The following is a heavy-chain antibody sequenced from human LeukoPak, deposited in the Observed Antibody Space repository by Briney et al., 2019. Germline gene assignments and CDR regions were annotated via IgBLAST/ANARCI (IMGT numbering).Heavy chain of an antibody. CDR1: GFTFSDYY. V-gene: IGHV3-11*01. CDR2: ISSSGSTI. CDR3: AKDQAKYYDFWSGYYPAFDY. Sequence: SGGSLRLSCAASGFTFSDYYMSWIRQAPGKGLEWVSYISSSGSTIYYADSVKGRFTISRDNSKNTLYLQMNSLRAEDTAVYYCAKDQAKYYDFWSGYYPAFDYWGQGTLVTVSS. D-gene: IGHD3-3*01. J-gene: IGHJ4*02.